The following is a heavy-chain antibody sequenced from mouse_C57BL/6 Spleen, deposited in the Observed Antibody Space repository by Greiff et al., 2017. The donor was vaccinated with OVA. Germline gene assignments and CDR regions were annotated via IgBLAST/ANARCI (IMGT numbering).Heavy chain of an antibody. CDR1: GYTFTSYW. V-gene: IGHV1-7*01. CDR2: INPSSGYT. Sequence: QVQLQQSGAELAKPGASVKLSCKASGYTFTSYWKHWVKQRPGQGLEWIGYINPSSGYTKYNQKFKDKATLTADKSSSTAYMQLSSLTYEDSAVYYCARSLTGTNWYFDVWGTGTTVTVSS. D-gene: IGHD4-1*01. CDR3: ARSLTGTNWYFDV. J-gene: IGHJ1*03.